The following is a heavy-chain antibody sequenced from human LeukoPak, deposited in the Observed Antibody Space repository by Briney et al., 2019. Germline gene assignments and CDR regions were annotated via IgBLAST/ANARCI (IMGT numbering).Heavy chain of an antibody. CDR3: TKGESKCDY. Sequence: GGSLRLSCAASGFTFKNYAMSWVRQAPGKGLEWGSVISGSGDSTYYADSVRGRFTLSRDNSKNTLYLHMNSLRAEDTAVYYCTKGESKCDYWGQGTLVTVSS. CDR1: GFTFKNYA. J-gene: IGHJ4*02. CDR2: ISGSGDST. D-gene: IGHD3-10*01. V-gene: IGHV3-23*01.